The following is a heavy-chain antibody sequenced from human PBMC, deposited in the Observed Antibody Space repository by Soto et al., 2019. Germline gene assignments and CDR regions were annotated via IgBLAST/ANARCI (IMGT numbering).Heavy chain of an antibody. CDR2: ISGSGGSI. Sequence: EVQLLESGGGLVQPGGSLRLSCAASGFTFSTYAMNWVRQAPGNGLEWVSAISGSGGSIHYADSVKGRFTISRDNSKNTLYLQMNSLRDEDTAVYHCVKEDWKGDVWGQGTTVHVSS. D-gene: IGHD1-1*01. V-gene: IGHV3-23*01. CDR3: VKEDWKGDV. CDR1: GFTFSTYA. J-gene: IGHJ6*02.